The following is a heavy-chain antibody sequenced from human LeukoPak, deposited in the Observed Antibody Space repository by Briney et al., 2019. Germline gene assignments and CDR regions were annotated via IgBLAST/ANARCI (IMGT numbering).Heavy chain of an antibody. V-gene: IGHV4-61*02. Sequence: SQTLSLTCTVSGGSISSGSYYWSWIRQPAGKGLEWIGRIYTSGSTNYNPSLKSRVTISVDTSKNQFSLKLSSVTVADTAVYYCAREKVRDCSSTSCYVSRWFDPWGQGTLVTVSS. D-gene: IGHD2-2*01. CDR3: AREKVRDCSSTSCYVSRWFDP. CDR2: IYTSGST. CDR1: GGSISSGSYY. J-gene: IGHJ5*02.